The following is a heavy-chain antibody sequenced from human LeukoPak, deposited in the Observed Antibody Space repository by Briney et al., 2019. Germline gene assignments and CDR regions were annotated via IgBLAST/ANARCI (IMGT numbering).Heavy chain of an antibody. D-gene: IGHD3-10*01. J-gene: IGHJ6*03. CDR1: GFTFSNYG. Sequence: GGSLRLSCAASGFTFSNYGMHWVRQAPGKGLEWVAVIWYDGTNKFYADSVKGRFTISRDNSRSTLYLQMDTLRAEDTAVYYCAKGDGSNNYYMDVWDKGTTVTVSS. V-gene: IGHV3-33*06. CDR3: AKGDGSNNYYMDV. CDR2: IWYDGTNK.